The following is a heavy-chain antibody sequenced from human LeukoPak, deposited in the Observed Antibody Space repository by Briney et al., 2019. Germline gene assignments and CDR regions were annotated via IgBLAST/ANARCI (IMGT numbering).Heavy chain of an antibody. CDR1: GFTFSSYA. CDR2: INGSGGRT. CDR3: ARDRGQQLVPY. Sequence: GGSLRLSCAASGFTFSSYAMTWVRQAPGKGLEWVSDINGSGGRTNYADSVKGRFTISRDNAKNSLYLQMNSLRAEDTAVYYCARDRGQQLVPYWGQGTLVTVSS. J-gene: IGHJ4*02. D-gene: IGHD6-6*01. V-gene: IGHV3-23*01.